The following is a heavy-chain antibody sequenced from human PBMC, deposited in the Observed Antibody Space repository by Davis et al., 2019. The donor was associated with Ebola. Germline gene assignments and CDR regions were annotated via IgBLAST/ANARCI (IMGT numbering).Heavy chain of an antibody. CDR1: GGSISSYY. Sequence: MPGGSLRLSCTVSGGSISSYYWSWIRQPPGKGLEWIGYIYYSGSTYYNPSLKSRVTISVDTSKNQFSLKLSSVTAADTAVYYCARGTYGGNPGVYYWGQGTLVTVSS. J-gene: IGHJ4*02. D-gene: IGHD4-23*01. CDR2: IYYSGST. V-gene: IGHV4-59*12. CDR3: ARGTYGGNPGVYY.